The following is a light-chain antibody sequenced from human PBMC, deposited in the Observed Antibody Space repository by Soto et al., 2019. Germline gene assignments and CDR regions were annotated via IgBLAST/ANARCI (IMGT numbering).Light chain of an antibody. J-gene: IGKJ1*01. CDR3: QQRRT. Sequence: EIVLTQSPATLSLSPGERATLSCRASQSVTNSLAWYQQKPGQAPRLLIYHASNRATGIPARFSGSGSGTDFTLTISSLEPADLAVYYCQQRRTFGQGTKVEIK. V-gene: IGKV3-11*01. CDR1: QSVTNS. CDR2: HAS.